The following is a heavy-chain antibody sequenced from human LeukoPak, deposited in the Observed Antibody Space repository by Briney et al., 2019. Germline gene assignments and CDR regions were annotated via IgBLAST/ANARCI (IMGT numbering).Heavy chain of an antibody. CDR1: GFTFSSYA. Sequence: PGGSLRLSCAASGFTFSSYAMSWVRQAPGKGLEWVSAISGSGGSTYYAGSVKGRFTISRDNSKNTLYLQMNSLRAEDTAVYYCAKATHYGGNGNFDYWGRGTLVTVSS. CDR3: AKATHYGGNGNFDY. CDR2: ISGSGGST. J-gene: IGHJ4*02. V-gene: IGHV3-23*01. D-gene: IGHD4-23*01.